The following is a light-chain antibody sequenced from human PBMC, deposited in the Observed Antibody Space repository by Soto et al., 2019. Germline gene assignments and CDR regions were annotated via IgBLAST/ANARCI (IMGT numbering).Light chain of an antibody. CDR2: AAS. CDR3: QQYGSSPLT. V-gene: IGKV3-20*01. Sequence: ENVLTQSPATLSLSPGERATLSCRASQSVSGSYLAWCQQKPGQTPRLLIYAASSRATGIPDRFSGSGSGTDFTLTISRLEPEDFAVYYCQQYGSSPLTFGPGTKVDVK. CDR1: QSVSGSY. J-gene: IGKJ3*01.